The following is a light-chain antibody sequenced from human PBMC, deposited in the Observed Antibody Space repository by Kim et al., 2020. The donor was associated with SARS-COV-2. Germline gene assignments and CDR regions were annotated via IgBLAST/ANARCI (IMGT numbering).Light chain of an antibody. CDR3: QQSNSPFT. CDR2: AAS. V-gene: IGKV1-12*01. Sequence: SATIGDRVTFTCRASQGIHTWLAWYQQKPGKTPNLLIYAASSLQPGVPSRFSGSGSGTDFTLTISSLQPEDFATYYCQQSNSPFTFGPGTKVDIK. J-gene: IGKJ3*01. CDR1: QGIHTW.